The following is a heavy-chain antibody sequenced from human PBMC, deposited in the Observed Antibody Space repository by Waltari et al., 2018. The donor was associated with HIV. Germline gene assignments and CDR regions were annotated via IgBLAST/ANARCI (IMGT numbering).Heavy chain of an antibody. Sequence: EVQLVESGGGLVKPGGSLRLSCAASGFTFRNAWMSWVRQAPGKGLEWIGLIKSKADGVTAEYAAPVKGRFTISRDDSKNTLSLQMNSLKTEDTAVYHCTSTLLWFGKGPFDYWGQGALVIVSS. J-gene: IGHJ4*02. CDR2: IKSKADGVTA. V-gene: IGHV3-15*01. CDR3: TSTLLWFGKGPFDY. D-gene: IGHD3-10*01. CDR1: GFTFRNAW.